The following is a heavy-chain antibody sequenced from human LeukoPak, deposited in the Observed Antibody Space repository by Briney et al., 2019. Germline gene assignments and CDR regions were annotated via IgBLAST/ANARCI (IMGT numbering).Heavy chain of an antibody. Sequence: GGSLRLSCAASGFTFSSYSMNWVRQAPGKGLEWVSSISGTSSYIYYADSLKGRFAISRDNAKNSLYLQMNSLRAEDTAVYYCAREGYGDYHFDYWGQGSLVTVSS. J-gene: IGHJ4*02. CDR2: ISGTSSYI. CDR1: GFTFSSYS. D-gene: IGHD4-17*01. CDR3: AREGYGDYHFDY. V-gene: IGHV3-21*01.